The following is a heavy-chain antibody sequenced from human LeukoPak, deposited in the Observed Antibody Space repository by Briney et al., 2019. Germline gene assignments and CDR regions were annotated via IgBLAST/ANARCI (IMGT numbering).Heavy chain of an antibody. Sequence: GGSLRLSGAAPGFNFRGYWMKWVRQAPGKGLEWVANIKEDGSKKYYVDSVKGRFTISRDNAENSLYLQMNSLRVEDTAVYYCARGSAWERGSYDCWGQGTLVTVSS. CDR1: GFNFRGYW. V-gene: IGHV3-7*05. CDR3: ARGSAWERGSYDC. D-gene: IGHD1-26*01. J-gene: IGHJ4*02. CDR2: IKEDGSKK.